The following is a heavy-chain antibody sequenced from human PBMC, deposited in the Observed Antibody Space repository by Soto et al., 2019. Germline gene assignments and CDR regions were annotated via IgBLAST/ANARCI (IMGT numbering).Heavy chain of an antibody. CDR1: GFNFKKFA. Sequence: PGGSLRLSCEASGFNFKKFAMGWVRQAPGEGLEGVSGISCCGGSTSYAYSVKGRFSLARDDSKSTLSLHLNSLRFEDTARYFCAKADGEQWPIHHLHXWGQATLVTVSX. D-gene: IGHD6-19*01. CDR3: AKADGEQWPIHHLHX. J-gene: IGHJ4*02. CDR2: ISCCGGST. V-gene: IGHV3-23*01.